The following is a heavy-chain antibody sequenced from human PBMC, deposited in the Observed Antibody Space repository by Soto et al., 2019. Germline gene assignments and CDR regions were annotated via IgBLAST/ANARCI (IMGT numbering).Heavy chain of an antibody. CDR1: GFTFSNYA. V-gene: IGHV3-23*01. CDR2: ISGSGTST. Sequence: EVQLLESGGGLVQPGGSLRLSCAASGFTFSNYAMSWVRQAPGKGLEWVSAISGSGTSTYYADSVKGRFTISRDNSKNTLYLQMSSLRAEDTAIYYCARGGGGKWFDPWGQGTQVTVSS. CDR3: ARGGGGKWFDP. J-gene: IGHJ5*02. D-gene: IGHD2-15*01.